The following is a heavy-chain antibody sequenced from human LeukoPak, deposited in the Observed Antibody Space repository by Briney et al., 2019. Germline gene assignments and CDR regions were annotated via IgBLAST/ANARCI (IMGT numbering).Heavy chain of an antibody. J-gene: IGHJ3*02. CDR3: ARARFRGYYGSGSTGSFDI. CDR2: INPNSGGT. V-gene: IGHV1-2*02. D-gene: IGHD3-10*01. Sequence: SVKVPCNASGHTFTGYYMHWVRQAPGQGLEWMRWINPNSGGTNDAQKFQGRVTMTRETSMRTAYMELSRLRADDTAVYYCARARFRGYYGSGSTGSFDIWGQGTMVTVSS. CDR1: GHTFTGYY.